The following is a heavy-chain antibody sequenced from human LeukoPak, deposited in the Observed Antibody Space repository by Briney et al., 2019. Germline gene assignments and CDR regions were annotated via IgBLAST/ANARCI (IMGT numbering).Heavy chain of an antibody. D-gene: IGHD1-26*01. CDR3: ARFDSPRIVGDTEYYYYMDV. V-gene: IGHV3-21*01. CDR2: ISSSSSYI. CDR1: GFTFSSYS. J-gene: IGHJ6*03. Sequence: GGSLRLSCAASGFTFSSYSMNWVRQAPGKGLEWVSSISSSSSYIYYADSVKGRFTISRDNAKNSLYLQMNSLRAEDTAVYYCARFDSPRIVGDTEYYYYMDVWGKGTTVTVSS.